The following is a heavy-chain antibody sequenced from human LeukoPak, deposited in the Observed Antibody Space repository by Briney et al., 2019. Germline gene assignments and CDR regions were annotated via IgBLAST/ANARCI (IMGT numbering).Heavy chain of an antibody. CDR1: GFTFSNFG. CDR2: IWDDGSNK. CDR3: VKVIGYTYFHY. D-gene: IGHD5-12*01. Sequence: GGSLRLSCAASGFTFSNFGMHWVRQAPGKGLEWVADIWDDGSNKYYVVSVRGLFTISRDNYKHTLYLQMTSLSAEDAAVYYCVKVIGYTYFHYWGQGTLVTASS. J-gene: IGHJ4*01. V-gene: IGHV3-33*06.